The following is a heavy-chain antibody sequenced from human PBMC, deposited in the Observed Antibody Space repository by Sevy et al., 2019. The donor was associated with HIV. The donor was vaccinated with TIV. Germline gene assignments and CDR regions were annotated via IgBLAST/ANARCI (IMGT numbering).Heavy chain of an antibody. J-gene: IGHJ4*02. Sequence: GGSLRLSCAASGFTFDDYTMHWVRQAPGKGLEWVSLISWDGRGTFYADSVRGRFTISRDNSKNSLFLQMNSLRTDDTALYDCARDSVGVRALNGEGFDWGQGTQVTVSS. CDR3: ARDSVGVRALNGEGFD. D-gene: IGHD7-27*01. CDR1: GFTFDDYT. CDR2: ISWDGRGT. V-gene: IGHV3-43*01.